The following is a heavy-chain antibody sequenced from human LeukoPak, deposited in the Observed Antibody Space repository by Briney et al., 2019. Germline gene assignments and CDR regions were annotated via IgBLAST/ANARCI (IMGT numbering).Heavy chain of an antibody. D-gene: IGHD3-3*01. CDR2: ISGSGGST. CDR3: ARANYDFWSGYYNYYYYYMDV. CDR1: GFTFSSYA. Sequence: PGGSLRLSCAASGFTFSSYAMSWVRQAPGKGLEWVTAISGSGGSTYYADSVKGRFTISRDNSKNTLYLQMNSLRAEDTAVYYCARANYDFWSGYYNYYYYYMDVWGKGTTVTVSS. V-gene: IGHV3-23*01. J-gene: IGHJ6*03.